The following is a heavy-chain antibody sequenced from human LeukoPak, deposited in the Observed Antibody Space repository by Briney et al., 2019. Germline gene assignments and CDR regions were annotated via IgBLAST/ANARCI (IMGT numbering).Heavy chain of an antibody. V-gene: IGHV3-33*01. J-gene: IGHJ4*02. CDR1: GFTFSSYG. D-gene: IGHD3-9*01. Sequence: GGSLRLSCAASGFTFSSYGMHWVRQAPGKGLEWVAVIWYDGSNKYYADSVKGRFTISRDNSKNTLYLQMNSLRAEDTAVYYCAGEGDILTGLSGSYFDYWGQGTLVTVSS. CDR2: IWYDGSNK. CDR3: AGEGDILTGLSGSYFDY.